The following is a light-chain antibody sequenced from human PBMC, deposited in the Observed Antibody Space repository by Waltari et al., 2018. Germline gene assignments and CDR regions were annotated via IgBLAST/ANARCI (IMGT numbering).Light chain of an antibody. CDR3: QQRYSLPLT. CDR2: SAF. V-gene: IGKV1-39*01. Sequence: DIQMTQSPSSLSASLEHRVTITCRASRTISKDFHRYQQQPGKAPKLLISSAFTWQSGVPSRFSGGGSGTDFTLTISSLQPEDFATYYCQQRYSLPLTVGGGPKVEMK. CDR1: RTISKD. J-gene: IGKJ4*01.